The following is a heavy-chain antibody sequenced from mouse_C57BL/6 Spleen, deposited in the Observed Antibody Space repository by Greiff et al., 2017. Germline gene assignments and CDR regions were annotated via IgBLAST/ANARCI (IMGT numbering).Heavy chain of an antibody. CDR3: ARDGYYAYAMDY. D-gene: IGHD2-3*01. Sequence: QVQLQQPGAELVRPGSSVKLSCKASGYTFTSYWMHWVKQRPIQGLEWIGNIDPSDSGTHYNQKFKDKATLTVDKSSSTAYMKLSSLTSEDSAVYYCARDGYYAYAMDYWGQGTSVTVSS. V-gene: IGHV1-52*01. CDR1: GYTFTSYW. J-gene: IGHJ4*01. CDR2: IDPSDSGT.